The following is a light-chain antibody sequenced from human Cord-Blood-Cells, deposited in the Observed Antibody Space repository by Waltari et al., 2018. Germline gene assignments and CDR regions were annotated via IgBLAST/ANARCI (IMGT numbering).Light chain of an antibody. CDR2: AES. J-gene: IGKJ1*01. CDR1: QGISNN. CDR3: QKYNSAPLWT. Sequence: DIQMTQSPSSLSASVGDRVTITCRASQGISNNLAWYQQKPGKVPTLHIYAESTLQSGFPSRFSGSGSGTDFTLTISSLQPEDFATYYCQKYNSAPLWTFGQGTKVEIK. V-gene: IGKV1-27*01.